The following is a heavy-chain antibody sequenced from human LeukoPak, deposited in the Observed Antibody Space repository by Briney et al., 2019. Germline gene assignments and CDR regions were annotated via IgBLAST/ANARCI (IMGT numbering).Heavy chain of an antibody. CDR2: INGDGSST. CDR3: ARDSGATSCFDY. Sequence: GGSLRLSCAASGFTFSSYWMHWVRQAPGKGLVWVSRINGDGSSTSYADSVKGRFTISRDNAKNTLYLQMNSLRAEDTAVYYCARDSGATSCFDYWGQGTLVTVSS. V-gene: IGHV3-74*01. CDR1: GFTFSSYW. J-gene: IGHJ4*02. D-gene: IGHD1-26*01.